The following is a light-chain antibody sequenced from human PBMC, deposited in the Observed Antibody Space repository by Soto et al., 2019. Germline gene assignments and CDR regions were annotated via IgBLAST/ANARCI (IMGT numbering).Light chain of an antibody. CDR3: QQYNNWPPLT. CDR2: GAS. J-gene: IGKJ4*01. CDR1: QSVSSN. Sequence: EIVMPQSQATLSVSPGERATLSCRASQSVSSNLAWYQRKPGQAPRLLIYGASTRATGIPARFSGSGSGTEFTLTISSLQSEDFAVDYCQQYNNWPPLTFGGGTKVEIK. V-gene: IGKV3-15*01.